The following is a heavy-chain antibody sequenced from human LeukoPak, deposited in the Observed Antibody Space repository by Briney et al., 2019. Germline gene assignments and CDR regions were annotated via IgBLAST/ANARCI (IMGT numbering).Heavy chain of an antibody. D-gene: IGHD6-13*01. CDR2: ISGSGGST. CDR3: AKAVSSWYGTGGDY. J-gene: IGHJ4*02. V-gene: IGHV3-23*01. Sequence: PGGSLRLSCAASGFTFSNYAMSWVRQAPGKGLEWVSAISGSGGSTYYADSVKGRFTISRDNSKNTLYLQMNSLRAEDTAVYYCAKAVSSWYGTGGDYWGQGTLVTVSS. CDR1: GFTFSNYA.